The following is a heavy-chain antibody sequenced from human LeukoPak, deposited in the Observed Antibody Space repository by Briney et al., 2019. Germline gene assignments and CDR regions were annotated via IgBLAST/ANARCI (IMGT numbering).Heavy chain of an antibody. D-gene: IGHD3-3*01. Sequence: PSDTLSLTCAVSGYSISSSNWWGWIRQPPGKGLEWIGYIYYSGSIYYNPSLKSRVTMSVDTSKNQFSLKLSSVTAVDTAVYYCARGSYYDFWSGYSFYYYYGMDVWGQGTTVTVSS. CDR1: GYSISSSNW. CDR3: ARGSYYDFWSGYSFYYYYGMDV. J-gene: IGHJ6*02. V-gene: IGHV4-28*05. CDR2: IYYSGSI.